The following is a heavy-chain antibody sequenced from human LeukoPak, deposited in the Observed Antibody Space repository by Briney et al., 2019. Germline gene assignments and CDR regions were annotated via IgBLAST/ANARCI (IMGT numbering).Heavy chain of an antibody. CDR3: ARGITIFGVASNWFDP. J-gene: IGHJ5*02. CDR2: IYTSGST. CDR1: GGSISSYY. D-gene: IGHD3-3*01. V-gene: IGHV4-4*07. Sequence: SETLSLTCTVSGGSISSYYWSWIRQPAGKGLEWIGRIYTSGSTNYNPSLKSRVTMSVDTSKNQFSLKLSSVTAADTAVYYCARGITIFGVASNWFDPWGQGTLVTVSS.